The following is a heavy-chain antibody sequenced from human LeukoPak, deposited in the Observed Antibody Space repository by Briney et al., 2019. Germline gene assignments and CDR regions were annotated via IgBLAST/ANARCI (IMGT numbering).Heavy chain of an antibody. Sequence: GGSLGLLCAASGVTYGSFWMSWVRQAPGKGREWVGNINQEGSEKTYVDSVKGRFTISRDNAKNSLYLQMNSLRAEDTAVYYCARVAYRTEGLDVWGQGTTVTVSS. J-gene: IGHJ6*02. D-gene: IGHD3/OR15-3a*01. CDR2: INQEGSEK. CDR1: GVTYGSFW. CDR3: ARVAYRTEGLDV. V-gene: IGHV3-7*05.